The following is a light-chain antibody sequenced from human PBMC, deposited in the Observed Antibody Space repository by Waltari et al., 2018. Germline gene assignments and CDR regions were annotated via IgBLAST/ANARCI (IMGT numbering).Light chain of an antibody. CDR2: ASS. CDR1: QGIRND. CDR3: LQDYNYPLT. J-gene: IGKJ4*01. V-gene: IGKV1-6*01. Sequence: AIQMTQSPSSLSASVGARLTITCRASQGIRNDLGWYQQKPGKAPKLLIYASSSLQSGVPSRFSGSVSGTDFTLTISSLQPEDFATYYCLQDYNYPLTFGGGTKVESK.